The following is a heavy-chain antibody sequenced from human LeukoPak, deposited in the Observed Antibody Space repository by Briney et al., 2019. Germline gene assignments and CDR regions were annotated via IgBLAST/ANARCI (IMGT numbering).Heavy chain of an antibody. CDR2: ISAYNGNT. CDR3: ARDYDYGSGSYDY. V-gene: IGHV1-18*01. D-gene: IGHD3-10*01. CDR1: GYTFTSYG. Sequence: GASVKVSCKASGYTFTSYGLSWVRQAPGQGLEWKGWISAYNGNTKYAQKFQGRVTMTTDTSTSTAYMELRSLRSDDTAVYYCARDYDYGSGSYDYWGQGTLVTVSS. J-gene: IGHJ4*02.